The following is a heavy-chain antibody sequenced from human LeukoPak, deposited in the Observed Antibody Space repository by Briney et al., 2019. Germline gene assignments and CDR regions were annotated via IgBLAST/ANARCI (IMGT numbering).Heavy chain of an antibody. V-gene: IGHV4-4*07. CDR1: GYSLGKYY. J-gene: IGHJ6*03. CDR2: IRSDGTT. D-gene: IGHD3/OR15-3a*01. Sequence: SETLSLTCTVSGYSLGKYYLNWLRQPARKGLEWIGRIRSDGTTYANPSLESAVTMSVDTSNNHISLRRSSATAADTAVYYCAGSYGFYTTYYMDVWGKGTTVTVSS. CDR3: AGSYGFYTTYYMDV.